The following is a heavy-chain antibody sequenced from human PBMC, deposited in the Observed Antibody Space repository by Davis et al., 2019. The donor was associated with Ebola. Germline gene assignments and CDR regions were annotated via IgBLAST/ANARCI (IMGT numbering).Heavy chain of an antibody. CDR1: GGTFSSYT. CDR3: ARLYGMDV. J-gene: IGHJ6*04. Sequence: SVKVSCKASGGTFSSYTISWVRQAPGQGLEWMGHLNPSGGGTKYAQKFQGRVTITRDTSASTAYMELSSLRSEDTAVYYCARLYGMDVWGKGTTVTVSS. V-gene: IGHV1-69*02. CDR2: LNPSGGGT.